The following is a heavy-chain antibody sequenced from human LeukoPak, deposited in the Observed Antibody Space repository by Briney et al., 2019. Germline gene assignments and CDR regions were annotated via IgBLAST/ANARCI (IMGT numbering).Heavy chain of an antibody. CDR1: GFTFSNYN. D-gene: IGHD5-18*01. V-gene: IGHV3-21*01. Sequence: GGSLRLSCAASGFTFSNYNMNWVRQTPGKGLEWVSSITRDSIYTFYADSVKGRFTISRDDAKNSLSLQMNSLRAEDTAVYYCARWGGNTYGPHYYYYYMDVWGKGTTVTVSS. CDR3: ARWGGNTYGPHYYYYYMDV. J-gene: IGHJ6*03. CDR2: ITRDSIYT.